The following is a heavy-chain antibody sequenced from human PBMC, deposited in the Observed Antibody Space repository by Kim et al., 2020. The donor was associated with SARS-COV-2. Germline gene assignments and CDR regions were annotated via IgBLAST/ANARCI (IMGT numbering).Heavy chain of an antibody. CDR1: GFTFSNYG. CDR2: INAAGGGT. CDR3: ARSRMFDY. V-gene: IGHV3-23*01. Sequence: GGSLRLSCAASGFTFSNYGMTWVRQAPGKGLEWVSLINAAGGGTYYADSVEGRFTISRDNSKNTLYLQMNSLRVEDTAVYYCARSRMFDYWGQGTLVTVSS. J-gene: IGHJ4*02.